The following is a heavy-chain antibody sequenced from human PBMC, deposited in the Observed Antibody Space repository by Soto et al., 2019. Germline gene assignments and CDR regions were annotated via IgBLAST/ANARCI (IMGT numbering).Heavy chain of an antibody. D-gene: IGHD6-19*01. Sequence: VGSLRLSCSASGFTFSDYYMSWIRQAPGKGLEWVSYISSSGSTIYYADSVKGRFTISRDNAKNSLYLQMNSLRAEDTAVYYCARARGSGSGWWYFDYWGQGTLVTVSS. CDR3: ARARGSGSGWWYFDY. CDR1: GFTFSDYY. CDR2: ISSSGSTI. V-gene: IGHV3-11*01. J-gene: IGHJ4*02.